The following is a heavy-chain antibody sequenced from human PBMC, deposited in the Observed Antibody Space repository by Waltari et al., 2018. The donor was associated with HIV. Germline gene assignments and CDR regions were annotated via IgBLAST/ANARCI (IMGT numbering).Heavy chain of an antibody. J-gene: IGHJ4*02. CDR3: AKAPLRRSSVGGEGPSHFEY. D-gene: IGHD3-10*01. V-gene: IGHV3-23*01. CDR1: GFTFGSFA. Sequence: EVQLLDSGGGWVQPGGSLRLSCAASGFTFGSFAMSWVRQAPGKGPEWVSGTSASGGTTYYADSVKGRFTISRDNSKNTLYLQMKRLRAEDTAVYYWAKAPLRRSSVGGEGPSHFEYWGQGTLVTVSS. CDR2: TSASGGTT.